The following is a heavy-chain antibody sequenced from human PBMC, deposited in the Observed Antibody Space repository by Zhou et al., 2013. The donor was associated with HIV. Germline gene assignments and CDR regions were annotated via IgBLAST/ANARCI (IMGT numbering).Heavy chain of an antibody. CDR1: GGTFSSYA. D-gene: IGHD2-15*01. CDR2: IIPILGIA. Sequence: QVQLVQSGAEVKKPGSSVKVSCKASGGTFSSYAISWVRQAPGQGLEWMGRIIPILGIANYAQKFQGRVTITADKSTSTAYMELSSLRSEDTAVYYCARERVVAAINYYYYMDVWGKGTNGHR. V-gene: IGHV1-69*04. CDR3: ARERVVAAINYYYYMDV. J-gene: IGHJ6*03.